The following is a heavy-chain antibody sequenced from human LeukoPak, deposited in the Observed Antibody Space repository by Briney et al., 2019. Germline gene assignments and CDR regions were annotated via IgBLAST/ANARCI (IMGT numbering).Heavy chain of an antibody. CDR2: IYYSGST. CDR3: ARRGMDILTGYYNRGVYFDY. CDR1: GGSIGSSSYY. Sequence: SETLSLTCTVSGGSIGSSSYYWGWIREPPGKGLEWIGSIYYSGSTYYNPSLKSRVTISVDTSKNQFSLKLSSVTAADTAVYYCARRGMDILTGYYNRGVYFDYWGQGTLVTVSS. V-gene: IGHV4-39*01. J-gene: IGHJ4*02. D-gene: IGHD3-9*01.